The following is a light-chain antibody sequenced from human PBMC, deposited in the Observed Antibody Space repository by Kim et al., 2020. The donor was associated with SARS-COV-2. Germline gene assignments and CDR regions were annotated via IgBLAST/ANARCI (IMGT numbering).Light chain of an antibody. CDR2: INY. J-gene: IGLJ1*01. Sequence: GQGVTISYSGSTSNFGSNTVTWSQQLPGTAPTLLIYINYQRPSGVPDRFSGSKSGTSASLAISGLQSEDEADYYCAAWDDILIAYVFGTGTKVTVL. V-gene: IGLV1-44*01. CDR3: AAWDDILIAYV. CDR1: TSNFGSNT.